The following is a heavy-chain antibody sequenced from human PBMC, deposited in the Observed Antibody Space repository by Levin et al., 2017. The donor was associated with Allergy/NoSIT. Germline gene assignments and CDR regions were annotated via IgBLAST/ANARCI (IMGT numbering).Heavy chain of an antibody. J-gene: IGHJ5*02. CDR1: GYTFTSYD. D-gene: IGHD3-10*01. Sequence: ASVKVSCKASGYTFTSYDINWVRQATGQGLEWMGWMNPNSGNTGYAQKFQGRVTMTRNTSISTAYMELSSLRSEDTAVYYCARGPRGRGVIITWPRRDWFDPWGQGTLVTVSS. V-gene: IGHV1-8*01. CDR2: MNPNSGNT. CDR3: ARGPRGRGVIITWPRRDWFDP.